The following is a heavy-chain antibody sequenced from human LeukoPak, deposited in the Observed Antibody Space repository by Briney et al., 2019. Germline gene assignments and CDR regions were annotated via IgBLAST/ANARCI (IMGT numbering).Heavy chain of an antibody. Sequence: SQTLSLTCTVSGGSISSGSYYWSWIRQPAGKGLEWIGRIYTSGSTNYNPSLKSRVTISVDTSKNQFSLKLSSVTAADTAVYYCARGALLKYGSGSYYNPFDYWGQGTLVTVSS. V-gene: IGHV4-61*02. D-gene: IGHD3-10*01. J-gene: IGHJ4*02. CDR3: ARGALLKYGSGSYYNPFDY. CDR1: GGSISSGSYY. CDR2: IYTSGST.